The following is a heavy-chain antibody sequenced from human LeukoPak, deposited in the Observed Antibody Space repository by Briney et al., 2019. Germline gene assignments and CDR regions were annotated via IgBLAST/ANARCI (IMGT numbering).Heavy chain of an antibody. CDR1: GFTFSSYS. Sequence: GGSLRLSCAASGFTFSSYSMNWVRQAPGKGLEWVSSIGSSSSYIYYADSVKGRFTISRDNAKNSLYLQMNSLRAEDTAVYYCARNRGIVGTTGYYYMDVWGKGTTVTVSS. CDR2: IGSSSSYI. D-gene: IGHD1-26*01. V-gene: IGHV3-21*01. J-gene: IGHJ6*03. CDR3: ARNRGIVGTTGYYYMDV.